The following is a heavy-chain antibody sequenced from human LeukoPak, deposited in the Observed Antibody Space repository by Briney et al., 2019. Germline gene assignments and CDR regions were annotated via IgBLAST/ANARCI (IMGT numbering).Heavy chain of an antibody. V-gene: IGHV3-23*01. CDR3: AKDDREYQLLSFDY. CDR2: ISGSGGST. D-gene: IGHD2-2*01. CDR1: GLTFSNYL. Sequence: GSLRLSCAASGLTFSNYLMNWVRQAPGKGLEWVSAISGSGGSTYYADSVKGRFTISRDNSKNTLYLQMNSLRAEDTAVYYCAKDDREYQLLSFDYWGQGTLVTVSS. J-gene: IGHJ4*02.